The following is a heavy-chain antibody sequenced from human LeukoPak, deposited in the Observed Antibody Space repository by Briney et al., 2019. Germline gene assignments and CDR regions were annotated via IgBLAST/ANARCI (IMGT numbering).Heavy chain of an antibody. CDR3: ARDVVVPAAYYMDV. CDR1: GGSISGYY. CDR2: IYYSGST. J-gene: IGHJ6*03. V-gene: IGHV4-59*12. Sequence: SETLSLTCTVSGGSISGYYWSWIRQPPGKGLEWIGFIYYSGSTNYNPSLKSRVTISVDTSKNQFSLKLSSVTAADTAVYYCARDVVVPAAYYMDVWGKGTTVTVSS. D-gene: IGHD2-2*01.